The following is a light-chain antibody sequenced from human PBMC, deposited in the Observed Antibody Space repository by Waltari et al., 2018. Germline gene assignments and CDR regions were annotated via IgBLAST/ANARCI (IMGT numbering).Light chain of an antibody. CDR1: QCISKY. V-gene: IGKV3-11*01. CDR3: QNHERLPAT. J-gene: IGKJ1*01. CDR2: AAS. Sequence: ATLSCRASQCISKYFVWYQQRPGHAPRLLIYAASTRASGVPDRFSGSGYGTDFTLTISRLEPEDFAVYYCQNHERLPATFGQGTKVEIK.